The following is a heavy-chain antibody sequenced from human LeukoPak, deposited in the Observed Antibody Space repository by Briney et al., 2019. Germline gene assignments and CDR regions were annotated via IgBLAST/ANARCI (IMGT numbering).Heavy chain of an antibody. Sequence: SVKVSCKASGGTFSSYAIGWVRQAPGQGLEWMGGIIPIFGTANYAQKFQGRVTITADKSTSTAYMELSSLRSEDTAVYYCARVGNSTPFDYWGQGTLVTASS. V-gene: IGHV1-69*06. CDR3: ARVGNSTPFDY. CDR1: GGTFSSYA. CDR2: IIPIFGTA. D-gene: IGHD2/OR15-2a*01. J-gene: IGHJ4*02.